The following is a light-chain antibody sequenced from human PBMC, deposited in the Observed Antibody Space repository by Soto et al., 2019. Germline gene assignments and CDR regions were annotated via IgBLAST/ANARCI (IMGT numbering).Light chain of an antibody. CDR2: EVS. CDR3: SSYTSISTV. Sequence: QSALTQPASVSGSPGQSITIPCTGTSSDVGGYNYVSWYQQHPGKAPKLMIYEVSNRPSGVSNRFSGSKSGNTASLTISGLQAEDEADYYCSSYTSISTVFGGGTKLTVL. V-gene: IGLV2-14*01. CDR1: SSDVGGYNY. J-gene: IGLJ2*01.